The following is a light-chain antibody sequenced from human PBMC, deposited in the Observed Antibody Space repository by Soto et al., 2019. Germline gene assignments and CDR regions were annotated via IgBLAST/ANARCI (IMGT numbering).Light chain of an antibody. CDR2: GAS. J-gene: IGKJ1*01. CDR1: QSVRSNF. V-gene: IGKV3-20*01. Sequence: IVSSLAPFTLSLSTGERATLSCRASQSVRSNFLAWYQQKPGQAPRLLIYGASNRATGIPDRFSGSGSGTDFTLTITRLEPEDFAMYYCQRYDSFRTFGQGTMVEV. CDR3: QRYDSFRT.